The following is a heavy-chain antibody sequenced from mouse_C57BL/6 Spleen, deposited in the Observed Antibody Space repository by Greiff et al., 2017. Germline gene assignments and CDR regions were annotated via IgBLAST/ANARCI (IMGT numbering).Heavy chain of an antibody. CDR2: ISDGGSYT. CDR3: AREKLGRKGYYFDY. Sequence: EVHLVESGGGLVKPGGSLKLSCAASGFTFSSYAMSWVRQTPEKRLEWVATISDGGSYTYYPDNVKGRFTISRDNAKNNLYLQMSHLKSEDTAMYYCAREKLGRKGYYFDYWGQGTTLTVSS. D-gene: IGHD4-1*01. V-gene: IGHV5-4*01. J-gene: IGHJ2*01. CDR1: GFTFSSYA.